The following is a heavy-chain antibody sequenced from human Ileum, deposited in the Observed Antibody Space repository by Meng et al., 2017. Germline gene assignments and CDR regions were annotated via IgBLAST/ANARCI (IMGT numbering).Heavy chain of an antibody. CDR2: IYHSGSP. Sequence: QGKLQGAGPGRVKPSGTFALTWVGSGGSISSSNWWTWVRQAPGKGLEWIGEIYHSGSPNYNPSLKSRVTISVDKSQNQFSLKLNSVTAADTAVYYCARVVGGPASMSGWFDPWGQGTLVTVSS. J-gene: IGHJ5*01. D-gene: IGHD2-2*01. V-gene: IGHV4-4*02. CDR1: GGSISSSNW. CDR3: ARVVGGPASMSGWFDP.